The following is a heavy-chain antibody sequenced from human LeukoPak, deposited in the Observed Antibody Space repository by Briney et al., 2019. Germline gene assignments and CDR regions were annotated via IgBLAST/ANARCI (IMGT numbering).Heavy chain of an antibody. D-gene: IGHD1-1*01. Sequence: SETLSLTCTVSGGSISSGGYYWSWIRQPPGKGLEWIGYIYHSGSTYYNPSLKSRVTISVDRSKNQFSLKLSSVTAADTAVYYCARDLALFGTGTDYWGQGTLVTVSS. CDR3: ARDLALFGTGTDY. V-gene: IGHV4-30-2*01. J-gene: IGHJ4*02. CDR2: IYHSGST. CDR1: GGSISSGGYY.